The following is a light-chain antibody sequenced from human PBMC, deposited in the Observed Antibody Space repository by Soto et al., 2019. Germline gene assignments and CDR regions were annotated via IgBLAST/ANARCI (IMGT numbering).Light chain of an antibody. CDR1: QSISSSS. J-gene: IGKJ2*01. Sequence: EIVLTQSPGTLSLSSGERATLSCRASQSISSSSLAWYQQKPGQAPRLLIYGASSRATGIPDRFSGSGSGTDFTLTISRLEPEDFALYYCQQYNNWPPMYTFGQGTKLEIK. CDR2: GAS. CDR3: QQYNNWPPMYT. V-gene: IGKV3-20*01.